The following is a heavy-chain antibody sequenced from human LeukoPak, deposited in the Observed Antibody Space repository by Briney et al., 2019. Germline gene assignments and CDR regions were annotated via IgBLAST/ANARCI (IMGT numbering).Heavy chain of an antibody. Sequence: PGGSLRLSCAASGFTFDDYAMHWVRQAPGKGLGWVSGISWNSGSIGYADSVKGRFTISRDNAKNSLYLQMNSLRAEDTALYYCAKDPSAYCGGDCFRADYWGQGTLVTVSS. J-gene: IGHJ4*02. D-gene: IGHD2-21*02. CDR1: GFTFDDYA. CDR3: AKDPSAYCGGDCFRADY. V-gene: IGHV3-9*01. CDR2: ISWNSGSI.